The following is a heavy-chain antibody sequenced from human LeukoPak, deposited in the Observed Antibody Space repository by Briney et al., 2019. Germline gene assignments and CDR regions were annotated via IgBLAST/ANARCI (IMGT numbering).Heavy chain of an antibody. D-gene: IGHD3-10*01. J-gene: IGHJ4*02. CDR1: GFTFRNYG. CDR3: AKSRDPYYYGSGSSVFDY. V-gene: IGHV3-23*01. CDR2: ISGGGESP. Sequence: PGGSLRLSCTASGFTFRNYGVSWVRQAAGKGPEWVSGISGGGESPSYADSVKGRFTISRDNSKNRLYLQMHSLRAEDTAVYYCAKSRDPYYYGSGSSVFDYWGQGTLVTVSS.